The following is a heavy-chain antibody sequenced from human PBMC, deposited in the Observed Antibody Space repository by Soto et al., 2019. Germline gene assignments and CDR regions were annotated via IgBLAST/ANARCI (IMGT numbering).Heavy chain of an antibody. J-gene: IGHJ3*02. D-gene: IGHD4-17*01. Sequence: EVQLVKSGGGLIQPGGSLRLSCAASGFTVGSNYMSWVRQAPGKGLEWVSVIYSGGSTYYADSVKGRFTISRDNSKNTLYLQMNSLRAEDTAVYYCARVGYAVTTGGAFDIWGQGTMVTVSS. CDR2: IYSGGST. CDR1: GFTVGSNY. CDR3: ARVGYAVTTGGAFDI. V-gene: IGHV3-53*01.